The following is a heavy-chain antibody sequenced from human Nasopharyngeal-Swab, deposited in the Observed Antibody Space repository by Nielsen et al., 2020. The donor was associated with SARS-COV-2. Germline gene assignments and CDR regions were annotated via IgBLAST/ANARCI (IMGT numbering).Heavy chain of an antibody. J-gene: IGHJ6*03. CDR1: GGSMNSDHFY. Sequence: SETLSLTCTVSGGSMNSDHFYWGWIRLPPGKGLDWIGNIYSSGSTYFNPSLKGRVTISLDTSKNQFSLRLYSVTAADTAVYYCASGGSGSNYYMDVWGKGTTVTVSS. CDR3: ASGGSGSNYYMDV. D-gene: IGHD3-22*01. CDR2: IYSSGST. V-gene: IGHV4-39*07.